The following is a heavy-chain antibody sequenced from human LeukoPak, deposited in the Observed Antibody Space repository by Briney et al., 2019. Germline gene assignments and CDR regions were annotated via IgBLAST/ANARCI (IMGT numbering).Heavy chain of an antibody. V-gene: IGHV4-59*01. CDR3: ARDRSWSFFSA. CDR2: IYYSGST. J-gene: IGHJ4*02. Sequence: SETLSLTCTVSGGSISIYYWSWVRQPPGKGLEWIGYIYYSGSTSYNPSLKSRVTISVDTSKNQFSLKQSSVTAADTAVYYCARDRSWSFFSAWGQGTLVTVSS. D-gene: IGHD6-13*01. CDR1: GGSISIYY.